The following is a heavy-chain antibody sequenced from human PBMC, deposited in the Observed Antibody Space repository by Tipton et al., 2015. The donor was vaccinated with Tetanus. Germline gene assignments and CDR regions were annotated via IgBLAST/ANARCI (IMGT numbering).Heavy chain of an antibody. V-gene: IGHV4-31*03. J-gene: IGHJ5*02. CDR3: ARDINRSRVAATANWFAP. CDR1: GGSISSGGYY. D-gene: IGHD2-15*01. CDR2: IYYSGST. Sequence: TLSLTCTVSGGSISSGGYYWSWIRQHPGKGLEWIGYIYYSGSTYYNPSLKSRVTISVDTSKNQFSLKLSSVTAADTAVYYCARDINRSRVAATANWFAPWGQGTLVTVSS.